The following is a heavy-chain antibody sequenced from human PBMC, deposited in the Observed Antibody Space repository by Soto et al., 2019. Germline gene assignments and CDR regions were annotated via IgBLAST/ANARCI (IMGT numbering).Heavy chain of an antibody. J-gene: IGHJ4*02. CDR3: SPDYFNWGSAFDF. CDR1: GFTFSNAW. Sequence: GGSLRLSCAASGFTFSNAWMSWVRQAPGKGLGWVGRSKSKTDGGTTDYAAPVKGTLTNSRDDSKNTMYLQMNRLKTEDTAMYYFSPDYFNWGSAFDFWSQGTLVTASS. D-gene: IGHD7-27*01. V-gene: IGHV3-15*01. CDR2: SKSKTDGGTT.